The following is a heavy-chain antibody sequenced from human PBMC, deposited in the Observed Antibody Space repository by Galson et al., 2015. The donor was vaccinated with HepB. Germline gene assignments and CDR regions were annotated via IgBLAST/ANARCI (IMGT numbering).Heavy chain of an antibody. CDR3: VRGENRSGYRYDY. Sequence: SLRLSCAASGFRFNSYAMHWIRQGPGKGLEWLALIWSDSTDIIYADSVRGRFTISRDNSKNILYLGMNRLRADDTGVYFCVRGENRSGYRYDYWGQGALVTVSS. CDR1: GFRFNSYA. D-gene: IGHD5-12*01. J-gene: IGHJ4*02. CDR2: IWSDSTDI. V-gene: IGHV3-33*01.